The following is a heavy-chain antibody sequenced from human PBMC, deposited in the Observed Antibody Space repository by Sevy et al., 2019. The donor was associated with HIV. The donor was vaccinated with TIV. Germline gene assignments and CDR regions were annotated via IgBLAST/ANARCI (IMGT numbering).Heavy chain of an antibody. Sequence: GGSLRLSCAASGFTFSSYWMHWVRQAPGKGLVLVSRINPYGNSVTYADSVRGRFTISRDNAKNTLNLQMSSLRADDTAVYYCARAPADYSTGWSADWGQGTLVTVSS. J-gene: IGHJ4*02. D-gene: IGHD6-19*01. V-gene: IGHV3-74*01. CDR2: INPYGNSV. CDR3: ARAPADYSTGWSAD. CDR1: GFTFSSYW.